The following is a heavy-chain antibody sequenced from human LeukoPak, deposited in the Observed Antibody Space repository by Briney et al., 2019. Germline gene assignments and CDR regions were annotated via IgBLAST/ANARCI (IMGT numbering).Heavy chain of an antibody. D-gene: IGHD3-10*01. CDR3: ARDPYGSGSYSVSL. CDR1: GYTFTSYY. CDR2: INPNNGGA. J-gene: IGHJ3*01. Sequence: ASVKVSCKASGYTFTSYYIHWVRQAPGQGLEGMGWINPNNGGADYAQKFQGRVIMTRDTSISTAYMALSRLRSDDTAVYYCARDPYGSGSYSVSLWGQGTTVTVSS. V-gene: IGHV1-2*02.